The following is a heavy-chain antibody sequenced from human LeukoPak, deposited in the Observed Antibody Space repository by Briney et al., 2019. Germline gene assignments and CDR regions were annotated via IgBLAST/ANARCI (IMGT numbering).Heavy chain of an antibody. CDR2: ISGSGGST. J-gene: IGHJ5*02. Sequence: GGSLRLSCAASGFTFSSYAMSWVRQAPGKGLEWVSAISGSGGSTYYADSVKGRFTISRDNPKNTLYLQMNSLRAGDTAVYYCAGGPAAYNWFDPWGQGTLVTVSS. D-gene: IGHD2-2*01. CDR3: AGGPAAYNWFDP. CDR1: GFTFSSYA. V-gene: IGHV3-23*01.